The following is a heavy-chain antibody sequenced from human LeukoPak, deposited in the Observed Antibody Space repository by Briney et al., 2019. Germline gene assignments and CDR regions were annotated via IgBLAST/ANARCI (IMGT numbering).Heavy chain of an antibody. Sequence: PGGSLRLSCAASGFAFNTYAMHWVRQAPGKGLEWVTLIWHDGSHKFYIDSVRGRFTISRDNSKNTLYLQMNSLRAEDTAVYYCARDAYYFGSGSYVDYWGQGTLVTVSS. V-gene: IGHV3-33*01. D-gene: IGHD3-10*01. CDR3: ARDAYYFGSGSYVDY. CDR1: GFAFNTYA. J-gene: IGHJ4*02. CDR2: IWHDGSHK.